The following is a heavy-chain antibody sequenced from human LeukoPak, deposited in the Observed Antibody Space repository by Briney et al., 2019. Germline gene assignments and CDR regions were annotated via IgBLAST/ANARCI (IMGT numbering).Heavy chain of an antibody. CDR2: ISSSSSTI. CDR3: ATSRSSFTSYYFDY. J-gene: IGHJ4*02. V-gene: IGHV3-48*02. D-gene: IGHD3-10*01. CDR1: GFTFSTYW. Sequence: GGSLRLSCAASGFTFSTYWVHWVRQAPGKGLEWVSYISSSSSTIYYADSVKGRFTISRDNAKNSLYLQMNSLRDEDTAVYYCATSRSSFTSYYFDYWGQGTLVTVSS.